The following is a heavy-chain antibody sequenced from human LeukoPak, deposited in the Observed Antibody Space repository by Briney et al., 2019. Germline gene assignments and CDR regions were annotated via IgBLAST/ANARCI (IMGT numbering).Heavy chain of an antibody. V-gene: IGHV4-59*01. D-gene: IGHD6-6*01. CDR1: GGSISSYY. J-gene: IGHJ6*02. Sequence: PSETLSLTCTDPGGSISSYYSSWIRQPPGKGLEWIGHIYYSGSTNYNPSLKSRVTISVDTSKNQFSLKLSSVTAADTAVYYCARANGIAARLPYHYGMDVWGQGTTVTVSS. CDR3: ARANGIAARLPYHYGMDV. CDR2: IYYSGST.